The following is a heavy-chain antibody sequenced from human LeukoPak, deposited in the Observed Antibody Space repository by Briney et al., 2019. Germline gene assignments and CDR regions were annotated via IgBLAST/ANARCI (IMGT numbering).Heavy chain of an antibody. J-gene: IGHJ4*02. V-gene: IGHV4-34*01. D-gene: IGHD2-21*01. CDR1: GGSFSGYY. CDR3: ARGPPSIGCTDY. Sequence: SETLSLTCAVYGGSFSGYYWSWIRQPPGKGLEWIGEINHSGSTNYNPSLKSRVTISVDTSKNQFSLKLSSVTAADTAVYYCARGPPSIGCTDYWGQGTLVTVSS. CDR2: INHSGST.